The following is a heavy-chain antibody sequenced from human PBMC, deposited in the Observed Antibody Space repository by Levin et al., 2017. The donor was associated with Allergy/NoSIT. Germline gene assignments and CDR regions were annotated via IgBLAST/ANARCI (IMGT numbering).Heavy chain of an antibody. Sequence: GESLKISCKGSGYSFTTYWIGWVRQMPGKGLEWMGVINPGDSNTRYSPSFQGQVTISADKSISTAYLQWSSLTATDTAMYYCARPGGLTSWYSWVSFDDWGQGSLVTVSS. V-gene: IGHV5-51*01. J-gene: IGHJ4*02. CDR1: GYSFTTYW. CDR2: INPGDSNT. CDR3: ARPGGLTSWYSWVSFDD. D-gene: IGHD6-13*01.